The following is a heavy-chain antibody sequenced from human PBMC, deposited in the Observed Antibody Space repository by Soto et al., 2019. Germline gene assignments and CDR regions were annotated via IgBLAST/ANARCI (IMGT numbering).Heavy chain of an antibody. CDR3: VKDNNWEDPG. V-gene: IGHV3-23*01. D-gene: IGHD1-26*01. J-gene: IGHJ4*02. Sequence: GGSLRLSCAASGFTFSSFAMSWVRQAPGKGLDWVSAISGSGGSTYSADSVKGRFTISRDNSKNTLYLQMNSLRAEDTAIYYCVKDNNWEDPGWGRGTLVTVSS. CDR1: GFTFSSFA. CDR2: ISGSGGST.